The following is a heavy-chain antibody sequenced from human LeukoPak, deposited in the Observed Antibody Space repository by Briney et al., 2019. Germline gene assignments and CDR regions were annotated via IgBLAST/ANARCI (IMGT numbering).Heavy chain of an antibody. CDR1: GFTFSSYA. CDR3: ARDGSPGGYYYMDV. Sequence: GRSLRLSCAASGFTFSSYAMHWVRQAPGKGLEWVAVISYDGSNKYYADSVKGRFTISRDNSKNTLYLQMNSLRAEDTAVYYCARDGSPGGYYYMDVWGKGTTVTVSS. CDR2: ISYDGSNK. V-gene: IGHV3-30-3*01. J-gene: IGHJ6*03. D-gene: IGHD3-16*01.